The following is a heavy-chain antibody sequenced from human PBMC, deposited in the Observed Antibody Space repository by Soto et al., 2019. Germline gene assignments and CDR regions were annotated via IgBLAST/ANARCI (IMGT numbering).Heavy chain of an antibody. J-gene: IGHJ6*02. V-gene: IGHV1-18*01. CDR1: GYIFVNYG. CDR3: AMVDNYVTPTPQDV. D-gene: IGHD3-16*01. CDR2: ISPYSGNT. Sequence: QVQLVQSGDEVRKPGSSVKVSCKASGYIFVNYGIVWVRQAPGQGLEWMGWISPYSGNTHHASKVQGRLTMTTDTSTSTAYMDLGSLTSDDTAVYYCAMVDNYVTPTPQDVWGQGTTVTVSS.